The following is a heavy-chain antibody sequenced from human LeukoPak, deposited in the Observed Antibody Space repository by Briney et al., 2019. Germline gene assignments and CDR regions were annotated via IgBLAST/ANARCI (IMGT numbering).Heavy chain of an antibody. CDR1: GGTFSSYA. J-gene: IGHJ4*02. V-gene: IGHV1-69*05. Sequence: SVKVSCKASGGTFSSYAISWVRQAPGQGLEWMGGIIPIFGTANYAQKFQGRVTITTDESTSTAYMELSSRRSEDTAVYCCGRGGRYSYGPDYWGQGTLVTVSS. D-gene: IGHD5-18*01. CDR2: IIPIFGTA. CDR3: GRGGRYSYGPDY.